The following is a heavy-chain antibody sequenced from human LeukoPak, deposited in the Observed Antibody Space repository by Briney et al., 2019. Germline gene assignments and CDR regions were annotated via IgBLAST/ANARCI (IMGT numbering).Heavy chain of an antibody. Sequence: PGGSLRLSCAASGFTFSSYAMHWVRQAPGKGLEWVAVISYDGSNKYYADSVKGRFTISRDNSKNTLYLQMNSLRAEDTAVYYCARDSRVVGYGDYAPDYWGQGTLVTVSS. CDR2: ISYDGSNK. CDR1: GFTFSSYA. J-gene: IGHJ4*02. CDR3: ARDSRVVGYGDYAPDY. D-gene: IGHD4-17*01. V-gene: IGHV3-30-3*01.